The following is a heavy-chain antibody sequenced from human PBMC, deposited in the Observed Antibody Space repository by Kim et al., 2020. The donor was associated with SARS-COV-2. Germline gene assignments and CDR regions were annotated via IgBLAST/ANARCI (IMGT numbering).Heavy chain of an antibody. D-gene: IGHD6-13*01. CDR2: IYFSVTT. CDR1: GASVSSGSYY. CDR3: ARSRSSSSSPFDY. V-gene: IGHV4-61*01. Sequence: SETLSLTCTVSGASVSSGSYYWSWIRQPPGKGPEWIGYIYFSVTTNFNPSLKSRVSISGDTSKSQFSLRLISVTAADTAVYYCARSRSSSSSPFDYWGQGTLVTVSS. J-gene: IGHJ4*02.